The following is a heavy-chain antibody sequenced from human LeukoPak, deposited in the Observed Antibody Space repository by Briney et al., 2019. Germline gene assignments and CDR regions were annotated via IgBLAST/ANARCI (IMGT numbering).Heavy chain of an antibody. CDR1: GFTSSSYN. D-gene: IGHD3-10*01. V-gene: IGHV3-48*02. J-gene: IGHJ4*02. Sequence: PGGSLRLSCAASGFTSSSYNMNWVRQAPGKGLEWISFIRSSSSSRYYADSVKGRFTISRDNAKNSLYLQMNSLRDEDTAVYYCAREGGSGSYSDYWGQGTLVTVSS. CDR2: IRSSSSSR. CDR3: AREGGSGSYSDY.